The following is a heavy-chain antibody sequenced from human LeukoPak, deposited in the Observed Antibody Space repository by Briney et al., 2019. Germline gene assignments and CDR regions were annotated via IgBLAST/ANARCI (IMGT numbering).Heavy chain of an antibody. V-gene: IGHV5-10-1*01. D-gene: IGHD5-12*01. Sequence: GESLKISCKGSGYSFTSYWISWVRQMPGKGLEWMGRIDPSDSYTNYSPSFQGHVTISADKSISTAYLQWSSLKASDTAMYYRARHQYSGYDPFDCWGQGTLVTVSS. CDR2: IDPSDSYT. CDR1: GYSFTSYW. J-gene: IGHJ4*02. CDR3: ARHQYSGYDPFDC.